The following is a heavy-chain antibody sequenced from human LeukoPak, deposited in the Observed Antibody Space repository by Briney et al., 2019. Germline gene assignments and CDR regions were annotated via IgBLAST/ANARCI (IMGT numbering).Heavy chain of an antibody. CDR1: GFTFVGNA. V-gene: IGHV3-23*01. D-gene: IGHD3-10*01. Sequence: GGSLRLSCAASGFTFVGNAVTWVRQAPGKGLEWVSTISGSGDTYYADSVKGRFTISRDDSKSTLSLQMNSLRAEDSALYYCAKKYYYGSGTYIFYFDYWGQGTPVTVSS. CDR3: AKKYYYGSGTYIFYFDY. CDR2: ISGSGDT. J-gene: IGHJ4*02.